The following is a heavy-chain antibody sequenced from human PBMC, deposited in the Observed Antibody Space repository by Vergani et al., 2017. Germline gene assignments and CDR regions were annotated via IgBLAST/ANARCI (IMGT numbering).Heavy chain of an antibody. Sequence: VDLVESGGGVVQPGRSLRLSCAASGFTFSSYAMHWVRQAPGKGLEWVAVISYDGSNKYYADSVKGRFTISRDNSKNTLYLQMNSLRAEDTAVYYCAREEDNWNYGSDYWGQGTLVTVSS. CDR2: ISYDGSNK. CDR1: GFTFSSYA. J-gene: IGHJ4*02. D-gene: IGHD1-7*01. V-gene: IGHV3-30-3*01. CDR3: AREEDNWNYGSDY.